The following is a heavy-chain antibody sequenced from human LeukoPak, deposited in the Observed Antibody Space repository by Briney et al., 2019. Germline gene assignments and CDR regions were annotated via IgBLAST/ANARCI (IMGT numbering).Heavy chain of an antibody. CDR3: ARAEVHSGSYHGFDY. CDR2: IYTSGST. V-gene: IGHV4-61*02. CDR1: GGSISSGSYY. Sequence: PSETLSLTCTVSGGSISSGSYYWSWIRQPAGKGLEWIGRIYTSGSTNYNPSLKSRVTMSVDTSKNQFSLKLSSVTAADTAVYYCARAEVHSGSYHGFDYWGQGTLVTVSS. D-gene: IGHD1-26*01. J-gene: IGHJ4*02.